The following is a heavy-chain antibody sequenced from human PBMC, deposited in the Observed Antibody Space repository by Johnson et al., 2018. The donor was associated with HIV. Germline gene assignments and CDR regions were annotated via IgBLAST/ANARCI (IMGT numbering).Heavy chain of an antibody. CDR3: ARGPHEVVVVAATSAFDI. V-gene: IGHV3-30*02. J-gene: IGHJ3*02. Sequence: QVQLVESGGGVVQPGGSLRLSCAASGFTFSKYGMHWVRQAPGTGLDWVAFIRYDGSSRYYANSVKGRFTISRHNSKNTLYLQMNSLRAEDTAVYYCARGPHEVVVVAATSAFDIWGQGTMVTVSS. CDR2: IRYDGSSR. CDR1: GFTFSKYG. D-gene: IGHD2-15*01.